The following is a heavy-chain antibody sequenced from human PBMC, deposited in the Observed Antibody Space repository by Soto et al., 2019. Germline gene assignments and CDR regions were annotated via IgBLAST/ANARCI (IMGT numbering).Heavy chain of an antibody. CDR2: ISYDGSNK. CDR3: ARTGYSSGWYSRYYFDY. Sequence: PGGSLRLSCAASGFTFSSYAMHWVRQAPGKGLEWVAVISYDGSNKYYADSVKGRFTISRDNSKNTLYLQMNSLRAEDTAVYYCARTGYSSGWYSRYYFDYWGQGTLVTVS. J-gene: IGHJ4*02. V-gene: IGHV3-30-3*01. D-gene: IGHD6-19*01. CDR1: GFTFSSYA.